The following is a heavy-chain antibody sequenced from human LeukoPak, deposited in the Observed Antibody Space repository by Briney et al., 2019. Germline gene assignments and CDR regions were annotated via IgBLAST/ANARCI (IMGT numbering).Heavy chain of an antibody. D-gene: IGHD2-2*01. J-gene: IGHJ4*02. CDR1: GFTFSSYA. Sequence: GGSLRLSCAASGFTFSSYAMSWVRQAPGKGLEWVSAISGSGGSTYYADSVKGRFTISRDNSKNTLYLQMSSLRAEDTAVYYCAKVCGWGAVVTSCLDYWGQGTLVTVSS. V-gene: IGHV3-23*01. CDR3: AKVCGWGAVVTSCLDY. CDR2: ISGSGGST.